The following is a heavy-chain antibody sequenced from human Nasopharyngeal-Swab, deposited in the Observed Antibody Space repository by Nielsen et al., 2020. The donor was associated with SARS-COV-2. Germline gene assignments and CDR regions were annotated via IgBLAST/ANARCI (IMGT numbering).Heavy chain of an antibody. CDR2: FDPEDGET. D-gene: IGHD2-15*01. V-gene: IGHV1-24*01. CDR1: GYTLTELS. J-gene: IGHJ6*02. Sequence: ASVKVSCKVSGYTLTELSMHWVRQAPGKGLEWMGGFDPEDGETIYAQKFQGRVTMTEDTSTDTAYMELSSLRSDDTAVYYCATDRRWNYYYGMEVWGQGTTVTVSS. CDR3: ATDRRWNYYYGMEV.